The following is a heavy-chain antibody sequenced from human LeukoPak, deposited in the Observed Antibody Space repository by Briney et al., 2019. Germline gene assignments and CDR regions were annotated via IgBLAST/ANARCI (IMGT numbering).Heavy chain of an antibody. CDR1: GFTFSDYY. V-gene: IGHV3-11*01. CDR3: AKDGGSLYYFDY. Sequence: GGSLRLSCAASGFTFSDYYMSWIRQAPGKGLEWVSYISSSGSTIYYADSVKGRFTISRDNSKNTLYLQMNSLRAEDTAVYYCAKDGGSLYYFDYWGQGTLVTVSS. CDR2: ISSSGSTI. D-gene: IGHD2-15*01. J-gene: IGHJ4*02.